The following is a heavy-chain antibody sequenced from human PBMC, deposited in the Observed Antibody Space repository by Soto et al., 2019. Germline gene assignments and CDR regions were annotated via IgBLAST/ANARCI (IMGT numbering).Heavy chain of an antibody. J-gene: IGHJ6*02. V-gene: IGHV3-30*18. CDR2: ISYDGSNK. Sequence: GESLKISCAASGFTFSSYGMHWVRQAPGKGLEWVAVISYDGSNKYYADSVKGRFTISKDNSKNTLYLQMKSQRAEDTAVYYFAKDLEWLGYYYYGMDVWGQGTTVTVSS. CDR3: AKDLEWLGYYYYGMDV. CDR1: GFTFSSYG. D-gene: IGHD3-3*01.